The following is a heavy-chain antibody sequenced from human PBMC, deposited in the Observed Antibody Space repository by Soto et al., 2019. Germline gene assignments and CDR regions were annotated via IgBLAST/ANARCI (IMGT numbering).Heavy chain of an antibody. CDR2: INHSGST. J-gene: IGHJ6*02. Sequence: PSETLSLTCAVYGGSFIGYYWSWIRQPPGKGLEWIGEINHSGSTNYNPSLKSRVTISVDTSKNQFSLKLSSVTAADTAVYYCARSLVVVTLYGMDVWGRGTTVTVSS. CDR3: ARSLVVVTLYGMDV. V-gene: IGHV4-34*01. D-gene: IGHD2-21*02. CDR1: GGSFIGYY.